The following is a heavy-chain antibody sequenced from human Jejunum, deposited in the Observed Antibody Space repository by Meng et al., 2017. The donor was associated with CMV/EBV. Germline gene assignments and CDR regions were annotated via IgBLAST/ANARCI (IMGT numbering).Heavy chain of an antibody. CDR1: GFTFSVYT. Sequence: CASSGFTFSVYTVHWVRQAPGKGLEWVSSISSSNTYVYYADSVKGRFTISRDNAKNSLYLQMNSLRADDTAVYYCAREGYQRWFDPWGQGTLVTVSS. CDR2: ISSSNTYV. D-gene: IGHD6-25*01. V-gene: IGHV3-21*01. J-gene: IGHJ5*02. CDR3: AREGYQRWFDP.